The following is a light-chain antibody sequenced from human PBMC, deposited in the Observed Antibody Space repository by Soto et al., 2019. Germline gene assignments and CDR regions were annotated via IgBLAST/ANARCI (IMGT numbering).Light chain of an antibody. Sequence: DIVMTQSPDSLAVSLGDRATINCKSSRGVLYSSHNKNYLGLYQKKPGQPPKLLIYWASTRESGVPDRFSGSESGTDFTLTISSLQAEDVAVYYCQQYFSTPFTFGGGTKVDIK. CDR1: RGVLYSSHNKNY. CDR3: QQYFSTPFT. V-gene: IGKV4-1*01. J-gene: IGKJ4*01. CDR2: WAS.